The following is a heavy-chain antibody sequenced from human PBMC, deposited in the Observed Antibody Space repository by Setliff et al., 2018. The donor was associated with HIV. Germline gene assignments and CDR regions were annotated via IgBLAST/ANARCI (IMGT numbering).Heavy chain of an antibody. V-gene: IGHV4-59*01. CDR2: IYYSGST. J-gene: IGHJ4*02. CDR1: GGSISSYY. Sequence: SETLSLTCTVSGGSISSYYWSWIRQPPGKGLEWIGYIYYSGSTNYNPSLKSRITISVDTSKNQFSLKLSSVTAADTAVYYCAREATYYYDGRGYYYFDYWGRGTLVTVSS. CDR3: AREATYYYDGRGYYYFDY. D-gene: IGHD3-22*01.